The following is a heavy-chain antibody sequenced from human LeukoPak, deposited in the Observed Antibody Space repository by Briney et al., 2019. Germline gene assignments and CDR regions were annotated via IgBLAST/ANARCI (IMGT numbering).Heavy chain of an antibody. J-gene: IGHJ4*02. V-gene: IGHV1-2*02. CDR3: ARGRGPIEATRRDLWYYFDY. D-gene: IGHD5-12*01. CDR1: GYTFTGYY. Sequence: ASVKVSCKASGYTFTGYYMHWVRQAPGQGLEWMGWINPNSGGTNYAQKFQGRVTMTRDTSISTAYMELSRLRSDDTAVYYCARGRGPIEATRRDLWYYFDYWGQGTLVTVSS. CDR2: INPNSGGT.